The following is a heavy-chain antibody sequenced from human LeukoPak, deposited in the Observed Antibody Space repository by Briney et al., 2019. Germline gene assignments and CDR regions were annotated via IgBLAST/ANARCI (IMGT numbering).Heavy chain of an antibody. CDR1: GYTFTSYA. V-gene: IGHV7-4-1*02. Sequence: ASVKVSCKASGYTFTSYAMNWVRQAPGQGLEWMGWINTNTGNPTYAQGFTGRFVFSLDTSVSTAYLQISSLKAEDTAVYYCARLPGVAMDWYFDLWGRGTLVTVSS. J-gene: IGHJ2*01. CDR3: ARLPGVAMDWYFDL. D-gene: IGHD5-24*01. CDR2: INTNTGNP.